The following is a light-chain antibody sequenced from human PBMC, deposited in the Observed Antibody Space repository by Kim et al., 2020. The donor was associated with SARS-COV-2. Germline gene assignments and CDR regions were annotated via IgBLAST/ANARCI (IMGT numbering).Light chain of an antibody. CDR2: ATS. CDR3: QHYGTSWWT. V-gene: IGKV3-20*01. Sequence: SPGERAPLACRASQSVTAPYLAWYQQKPGQAPRLVIYATSTRATGIPDRFSGSGSGTDFTLTVSRLEPEDFAVYYCQHYGTSWWTFGPGTKVDIK. CDR1: QSVTAPY. J-gene: IGKJ1*01.